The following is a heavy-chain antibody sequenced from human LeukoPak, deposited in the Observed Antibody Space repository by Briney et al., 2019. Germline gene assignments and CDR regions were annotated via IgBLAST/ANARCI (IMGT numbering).Heavy chain of an antibody. D-gene: IGHD2-15*01. CDR2: IYSGGST. CDR3: ARVVAAYYGMDV. CDR1: GFTVSSNY. Sequence: PGGSLRLSCAASGFTVSSNYMSWVRQAPGKGLEWVSVIYSGGSTYYADSVKGRFTIPRDNSKSTLYLQMNSLRAEDTAVYYCARVVAAYYGMDVWGQGTTVTVSS. V-gene: IGHV3-66*01. J-gene: IGHJ6*02.